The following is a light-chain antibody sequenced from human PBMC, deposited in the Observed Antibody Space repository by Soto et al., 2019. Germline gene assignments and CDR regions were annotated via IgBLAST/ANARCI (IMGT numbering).Light chain of an antibody. V-gene: IGKV3-11*01. CDR1: QSVSRY. Sequence: IVLTQSPATLSSSPGERATLSCRASQSVSRYLAWYQHKPGQAPRLLISYASNMATGIPARFSGSGSGTDFTLTISSLEPEDFAVYYCQQHSNWPLTFGQGTKVEIK. CDR2: YAS. J-gene: IGKJ1*01. CDR3: QQHSNWPLT.